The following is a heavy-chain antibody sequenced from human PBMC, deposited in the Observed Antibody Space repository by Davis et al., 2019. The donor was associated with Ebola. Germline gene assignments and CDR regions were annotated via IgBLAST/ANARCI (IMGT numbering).Heavy chain of an antibody. CDR2: INPNSGGT. V-gene: IGHV1-2*04. CDR1: GGTFSSYA. J-gene: IGHJ6*03. Sequence: ASVKVSCKASGGTFSSYAISWVRQAPGQGLEWMGWINPNSGGTNYAQKFQGWVTMTRDTSISTAYMELSRLRSDDTAVYYCARSPRGKSHGVVVPAALDYYYMDVWGKGTTVTVSS. CDR3: ARSPRGKSHGVVVPAALDYYYMDV. D-gene: IGHD2-2*01.